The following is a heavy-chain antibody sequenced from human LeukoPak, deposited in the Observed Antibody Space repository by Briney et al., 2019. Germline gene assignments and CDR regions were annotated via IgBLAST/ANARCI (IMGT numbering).Heavy chain of an antibody. V-gene: IGHV1-46*01. CDR2: INPSGGST. Sequence: ASVKVSCKASGYTFTSYYMHWVRQAPGQGLEWMGIINPSGGSTSYAQKFQGRVTMTRDTSTSTVYMELSSLRSEDTVVYYCARERLGLKGAAAGTQNWFDPWGQGTLVTVSS. J-gene: IGHJ5*02. D-gene: IGHD6-13*01. CDR1: GYTFTSYY. CDR3: ARERLGLKGAAAGTQNWFDP.